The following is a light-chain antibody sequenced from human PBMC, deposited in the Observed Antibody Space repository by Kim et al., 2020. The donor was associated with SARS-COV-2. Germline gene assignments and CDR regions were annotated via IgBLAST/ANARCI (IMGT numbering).Light chain of an antibody. J-gene: IGKJ2*01. CDR3: QQYNNWPPV. CDR1: QRVSSN. CDR2: GAS. Sequence: SVSPGERATLSCRASQRVSSNLAWYQQKPGQAPRLLIYGASTRATGIPARFSGSGSGTEFTLTISSLQSEDFAVYYCQQYNNWPPVFGQGTKLEI. V-gene: IGKV3-15*01.